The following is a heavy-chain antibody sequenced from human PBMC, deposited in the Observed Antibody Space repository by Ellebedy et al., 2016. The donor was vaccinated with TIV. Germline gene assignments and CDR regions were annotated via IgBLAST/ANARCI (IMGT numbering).Heavy chain of an antibody. CDR3: AKSPLGPCSGAICYQLDY. CDR1: GFTFRTYA. V-gene: IGHV3-23*01. CDR2: IRGRDTGT. Sequence: PGGSLRLFCAASGFTFRTYAMSWVRQAPGRGLEWVAAIRGRDTGTYHADSVQGRFTISSDNSKNTLYLQMNSLRVEDTAVYYCAKSPLGPCSGAICYQLDYWGQGTLVAVSS. D-gene: IGHD2-15*01. J-gene: IGHJ4*02.